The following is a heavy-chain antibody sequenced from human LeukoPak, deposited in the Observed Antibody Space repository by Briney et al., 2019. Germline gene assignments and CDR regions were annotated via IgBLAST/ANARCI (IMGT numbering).Heavy chain of an antibody. D-gene: IGHD2-2*01. V-gene: IGHV1-69*05. J-gene: IGHJ5*02. Sequence: GASVKVSCKDSGGTFSSYAISWVRQAPGQGLEWMGGIIPIFGTANYAQKFQGRVTITTDESTSTAYMELSSLRSEDTAVYYCARCSSSTSHNWFDPWGQGTLVTVSS. CDR1: GGTFSSYA. CDR3: ARCSSSTSHNWFDP. CDR2: IIPIFGTA.